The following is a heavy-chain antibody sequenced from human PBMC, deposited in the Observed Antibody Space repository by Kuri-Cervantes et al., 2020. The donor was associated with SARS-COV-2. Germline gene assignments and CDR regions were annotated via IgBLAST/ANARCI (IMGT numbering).Heavy chain of an antibody. CDR1: GGSISSHY. V-gene: IGHV4-59*11. CDR3: ARAPDSFTMSGAFDI. Sequence: GSLRLSCTVSGGSISSHYWSWIRQPPGKRLEWIGYIYYSGSTNYNPSLKSRVTISVDTSKNQFSLKLSSVTAADTAVYYCARAPDSFTMSGAFDIWGQGTMVTVSS. D-gene: IGHD3-10*02. J-gene: IGHJ3*02. CDR2: IYYSGST.